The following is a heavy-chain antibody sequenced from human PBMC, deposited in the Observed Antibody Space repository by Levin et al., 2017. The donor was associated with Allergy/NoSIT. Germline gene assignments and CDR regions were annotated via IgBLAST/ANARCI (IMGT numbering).Heavy chain of an antibody. J-gene: IGHJ4*02. CDR1: GGSISSFF. V-gene: IGHV4-59*01. CDR2: IYYSGST. D-gene: IGHD4-17*01. Sequence: TSETLSLTCTVSGGSISSFFWSWIRQPPGKGLEWIGYIYYSGSTNYNPSLKSRVTISMDTSKNQFSLRLSSVTAADTAVYYCARARDPYGDYYFDYWGQGTLVTVSS. CDR3: ARARDPYGDYYFDY.